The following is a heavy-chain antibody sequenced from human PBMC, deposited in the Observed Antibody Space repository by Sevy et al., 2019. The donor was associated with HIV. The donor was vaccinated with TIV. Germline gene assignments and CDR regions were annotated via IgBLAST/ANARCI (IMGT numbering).Heavy chain of an antibody. J-gene: IGHJ3*02. D-gene: IGHD3-16*01. CDR1: GGTFSSYA. Sequence: ASVKVSCKASGGTFSSYAISWVRQAPGQGLEWMGGIIPIFGTANYAQKFQGRVTITADESTSTAYMELSSLRSEDTAGYYCARVGGFTYDWGSPDTPNNQADAFDIWGQGTMVTVSS. V-gene: IGHV1-69*13. CDR2: IIPIFGTA. CDR3: ARVGGFTYDWGSPDTPNNQADAFDI.